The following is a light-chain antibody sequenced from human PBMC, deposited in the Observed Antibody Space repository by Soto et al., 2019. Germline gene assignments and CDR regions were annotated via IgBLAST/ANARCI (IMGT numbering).Light chain of an antibody. J-gene: IGKJ5*01. V-gene: IGKV3-11*01. CDR1: QSVSSY. Sequence: EIVLTQSPATLSLSPGERATLSCRASQSVSSYFAWYQQTPGQAPRLLIYDASNRATGIPARFSGSGSCTDFTLTISSLEPEDCAVYYCQQRSNWPPITCGQGTRLEIK. CDR2: DAS. CDR3: QQRSNWPPIT.